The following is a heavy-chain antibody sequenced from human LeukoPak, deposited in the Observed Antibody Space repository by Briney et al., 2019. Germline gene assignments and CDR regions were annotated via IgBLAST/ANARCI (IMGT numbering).Heavy chain of an antibody. Sequence: ASVKVSCKASGHTFTNYAIHWVRQGPGQRLEWMGWINAGNGNTKYSQKFQGRVTIARDTSASTAYMQLSSLRSEDTAVYYCASDASMATIYYFDFWGQGTLVTVSS. CDR1: GHTFTNYA. CDR2: INAGNGNT. V-gene: IGHV1-3*01. J-gene: IGHJ4*02. CDR3: ASDASMATIYYFDF. D-gene: IGHD5-24*01.